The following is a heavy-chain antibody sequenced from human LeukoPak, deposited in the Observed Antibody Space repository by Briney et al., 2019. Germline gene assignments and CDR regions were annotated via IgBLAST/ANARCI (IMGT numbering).Heavy chain of an antibody. CDR1: GGSISSGGYY. Sequence: SETLSLTCTVSGGSISSGGYYWSWIRQHPGKGLEWIGYIYYSGSTYYNPSLKSRVTISVDTSKNQFSLKLSSVTAADTAVYYCARENRVYNWFDPWGQGTLVTVSS. J-gene: IGHJ5*02. V-gene: IGHV4-31*03. CDR2: IYYSGST. CDR3: ARENRVYNWFDP. D-gene: IGHD1-14*01.